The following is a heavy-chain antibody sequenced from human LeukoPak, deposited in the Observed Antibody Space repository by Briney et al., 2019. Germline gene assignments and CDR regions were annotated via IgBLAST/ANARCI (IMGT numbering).Heavy chain of an antibody. CDR3: ARGIAARPPSYYYYYYMDV. Sequence: GASVKVSCKASGYTFTGYYMHWVRQAPGQGLEWMGWINPNSGGTNYAQKFQGRVTMTRDTSISTAYMELSRLRSDDTAVYYCARGIAARPPSYYYYYYMDVWGKGATVTVSS. J-gene: IGHJ6*03. V-gene: IGHV1-2*02. CDR2: INPNSGGT. CDR1: GYTFTGYY. D-gene: IGHD6-6*01.